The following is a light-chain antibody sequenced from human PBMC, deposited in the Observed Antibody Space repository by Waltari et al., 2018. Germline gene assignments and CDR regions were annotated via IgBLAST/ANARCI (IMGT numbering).Light chain of an antibody. J-gene: IGKJ1*01. CDR1: QSVGSSS. Sequence: DIVLTQSPGTASLSPGERVTLYCRASQSVGSSSLAWYQQKPGQAPRLVIYRAFRRATGIPDRFIGSGSGTDFSLTISRLEPEDFAVYYCQQHGTLPATFGQGTKVEIK. CDR3: QQHGTLPAT. V-gene: IGKV3-20*01. CDR2: RAF.